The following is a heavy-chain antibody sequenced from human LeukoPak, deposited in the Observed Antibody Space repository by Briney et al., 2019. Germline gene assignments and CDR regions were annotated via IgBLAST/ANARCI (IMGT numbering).Heavy chain of an antibody. CDR2: IRSKANRYAT. Sequence: GGSLRLSCAASGFTFSGSAMHWVRQASGKGLEWVGRIRSKANRYATAYAASVKGRFTISRDDSKNTAYLQMNSLKTEDTAVYYCTRPPTDGSGSYYYGMDVWGQGTTVTVSS. CDR1: GFTFSGSA. CDR3: TRPPTDGSGSYYYGMDV. D-gene: IGHD3-10*01. J-gene: IGHJ6*02. V-gene: IGHV3-73*01.